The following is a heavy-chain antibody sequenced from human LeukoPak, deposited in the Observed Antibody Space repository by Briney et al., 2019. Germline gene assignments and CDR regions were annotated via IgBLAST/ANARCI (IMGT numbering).Heavy chain of an antibody. V-gene: IGHV1-2*02. Sequence: ASVKVSCTASGYTFTFYYIDWVRQARCPGIEWMGWINPNSGGTNYAQKFQGRVTMTRDTSITYMELSSLRSDATAVYYCARAYSGYEAFDYWGQGTLVTVSS. D-gene: IGHD5-12*01. CDR3: ARAYSGYEAFDY. CDR2: INPNSGGT. J-gene: IGHJ4*02. CDR1: GYTFTFYY.